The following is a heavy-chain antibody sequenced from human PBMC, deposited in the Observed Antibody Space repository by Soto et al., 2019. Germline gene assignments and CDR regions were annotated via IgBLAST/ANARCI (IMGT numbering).Heavy chain of an antibody. D-gene: IGHD5-12*01. J-gene: IGHJ6*02. Sequence: GVSLKISGKGSGYSFTSYWIGWVSQMPGKGLEWMVIIYPGDSDTRYSPSFRVQVTISIDKSISTAYLQWSSLKASDTAMYYCARPGTIKGDYYYGMDVWGQGTTVTVSS. CDR3: ARPGTIKGDYYYGMDV. CDR1: GYSFTSYW. V-gene: IGHV5-51*01. CDR2: IYPGDSDT.